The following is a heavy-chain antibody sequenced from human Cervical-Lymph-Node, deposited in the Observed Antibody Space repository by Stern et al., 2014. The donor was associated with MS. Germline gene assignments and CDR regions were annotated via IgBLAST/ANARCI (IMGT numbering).Heavy chain of an antibody. Sequence: QVQLVESGGGVVQPGRSLRLSCTASGFTFSNYGMYWVRQAPGKGLEWVAVIWYDGSHEFCADSVKGRFTISRDNSKNTLYLQMNSLRAEDTAVYYCARDGYCSGGSCYSYYDSWGQGTLVTVSS. V-gene: IGHV3-33*01. CDR1: GFTFSNYG. J-gene: IGHJ4*02. CDR3: ARDGYCSGGSCYSYYDS. D-gene: IGHD2-15*01. CDR2: IWYDGSHE.